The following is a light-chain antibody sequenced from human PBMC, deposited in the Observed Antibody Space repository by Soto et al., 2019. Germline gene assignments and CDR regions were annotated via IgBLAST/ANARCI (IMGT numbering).Light chain of an antibody. J-gene: IGKJ1*01. CDR3: QQYGDLPPT. CDR2: GAS. V-gene: IGKV3-20*01. CDR1: QSVTYDQ. Sequence: EIVLTQSPDTLSLSPGERATLSCRASQSVTYDQLAWYRQTPGRAPRLLIYGASSRAAGIPDRFSGSGSGTDFTLTISRLEPEDFVVYHCQQYGDLPPTFGQGTKVDI.